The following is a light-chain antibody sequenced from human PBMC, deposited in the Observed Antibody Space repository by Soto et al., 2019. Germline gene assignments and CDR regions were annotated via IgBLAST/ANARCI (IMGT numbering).Light chain of an antibody. J-gene: IGKJ4*01. Sequence: EIVLTQSPDTLSLSPGERATLSCRASQSVRSNYLAWYQQKPGQAPRFLIYDASSRATGIPDRFSGSGSGTDFTLTISRLEPEDFAVNYCQQYGRSPLTFGGGTKVEIK. CDR3: QQYGRSPLT. V-gene: IGKV3-20*01. CDR1: QSVRSNY. CDR2: DAS.